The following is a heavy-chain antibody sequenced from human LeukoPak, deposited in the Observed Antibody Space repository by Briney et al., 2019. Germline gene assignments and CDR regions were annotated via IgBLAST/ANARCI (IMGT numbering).Heavy chain of an antibody. CDR1: GGSFSGYY. J-gene: IGHJ6*02. CDR2: INHSGST. D-gene: IGHD4-17*01. CDR3: ARGIYGFYYYGMDV. Sequence: PSETLSLTCAVYGGSFSGYYWSWIPQPPGKGLGGMGEINHSGSTNYNPSLKSRVTISVDTSKNQFSLKLSSVTAADTAVYYCARGIYGFYYYGMDVWGQGTTVTVSS. V-gene: IGHV4-34*01.